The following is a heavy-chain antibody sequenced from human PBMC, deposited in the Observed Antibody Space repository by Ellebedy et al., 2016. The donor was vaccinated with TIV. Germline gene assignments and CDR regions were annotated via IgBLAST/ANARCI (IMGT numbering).Heavy chain of an antibody. CDR1: GFTFSSYS. Sequence: GGSLRLSXAASGFTFSSYSMNWVRQAPGKGLEWVSSISSSSSYIYYADSVKGRFTISRDNAKNSLYLQMNSLRAEDTAVYYCARDSRYCSGGSCHGADYWGQGTLVTVSS. D-gene: IGHD2-15*01. CDR3: ARDSRYCSGGSCHGADY. V-gene: IGHV3-21*01. CDR2: ISSSSSYI. J-gene: IGHJ4*02.